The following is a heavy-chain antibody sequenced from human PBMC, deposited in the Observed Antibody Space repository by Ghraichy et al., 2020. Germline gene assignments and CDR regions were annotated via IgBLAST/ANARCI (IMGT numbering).Heavy chain of an antibody. V-gene: IGHV4-34*01. D-gene: IGHD3-3*01. Sequence: SETLSLTCAVYGGSFSGYYWSWIRQPPGKGLEWIGEINHSGSTNYNPSLKSRVTISVDTSKNQFSLKLSSVTAADTAVYYCARGSLRGSQTFWSGYPQYNWFDPWGQGTLVTVSS. CDR2: INHSGST. J-gene: IGHJ5*02. CDR3: ARGSLRGSQTFWSGYPQYNWFDP. CDR1: GGSFSGYY.